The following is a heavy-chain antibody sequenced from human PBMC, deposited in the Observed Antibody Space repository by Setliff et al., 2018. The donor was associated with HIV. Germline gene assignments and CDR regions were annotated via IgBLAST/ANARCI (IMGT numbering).Heavy chain of an antibody. CDR2: INGDESST. CDR3: AKDLGSGWYGAPSDY. CDR1: GFTFTDYW. D-gene: IGHD6-19*01. Sequence: PGGSLRLSCAASGFTFTDYWMHWVRQAPGKGLVWVSRINGDESSTTYADSVRGRFTISRDNAENTLYLQMNSLRAEDTATYYCAKDLGSGWYGAPSDYWGQGTLVTVSS. J-gene: IGHJ4*02. V-gene: IGHV3-74*01.